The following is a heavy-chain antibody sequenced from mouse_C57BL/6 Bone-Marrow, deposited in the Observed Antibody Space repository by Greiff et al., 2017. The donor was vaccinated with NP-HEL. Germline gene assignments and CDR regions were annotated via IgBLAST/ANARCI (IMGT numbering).Heavy chain of an antibody. J-gene: IGHJ2*01. CDR1: GYTFTDYY. CDR3: ARSKGY. CDR2: IYPGSGNT. V-gene: IGHV1-76*01. Sequence: VQLHQSGAELVRPGASVKLSCKASGYTFTDYYINWVKQRPGQGLEWIARIYPGSGNTYYNEKFKGKATLTAEKSSSTAYMQLSSLTSEDSAVYFCARSKGYWGQGTTLTVSS.